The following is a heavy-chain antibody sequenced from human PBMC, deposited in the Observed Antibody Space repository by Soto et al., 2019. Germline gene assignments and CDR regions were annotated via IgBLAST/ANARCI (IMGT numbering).Heavy chain of an antibody. V-gene: IGHV3-48*03. CDR1: GFTFSSYE. CDR3: ARKGRSNWFDP. CDR2: INTSGDTI. Sequence: GGSLRLSCTASGFTFSSYEMNWVRQAPGKGLEWVSDINTSGDTIYYADSVKGRFTISRDNAKNSLYLQMNSLRAEDTAIYYCARKGRSNWFDPWGQGTLVTVSS. J-gene: IGHJ5*02.